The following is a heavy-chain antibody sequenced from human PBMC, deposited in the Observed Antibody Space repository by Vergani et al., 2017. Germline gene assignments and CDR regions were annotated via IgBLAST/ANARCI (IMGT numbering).Heavy chain of an antibody. CDR1: GGSISSSSYY. Sequence: QLQLQESGPGLVKPSETLSLTCTVSGGSISSSSYYWGWIRQPPGKGLEWIGSIYYSGSTYYNPSLTSRVTISVDTSKNQFSLKLSSVTAADTAVYYCVRELLPRNNWFDPWGQGTLVTVSS. V-gene: IGHV4-39*07. J-gene: IGHJ5*02. CDR2: IYYSGST. D-gene: IGHD1-26*01. CDR3: VRELLPRNNWFDP.